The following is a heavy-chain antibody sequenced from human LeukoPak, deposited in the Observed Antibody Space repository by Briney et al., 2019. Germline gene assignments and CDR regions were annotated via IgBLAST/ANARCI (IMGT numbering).Heavy chain of an antibody. Sequence: PGGSLRLSCAASGFIVSDIDLSWVRQAPGKGLEWVSIIYSGGDTHHADSVKGRFTISRDNYKNTLYLQMKSLRADDTAVYYCARGCYYERSGSCPSDYWGQGTLVTVSS. CDR3: ARGCYYERSGSCPSDY. CDR1: GFIVSDID. D-gene: IGHD3-22*01. V-gene: IGHV3-53*01. CDR2: IYSGGDT. J-gene: IGHJ4*02.